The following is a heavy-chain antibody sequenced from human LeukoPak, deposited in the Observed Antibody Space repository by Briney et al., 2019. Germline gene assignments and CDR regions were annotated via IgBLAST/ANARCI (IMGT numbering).Heavy chain of an antibody. J-gene: IGHJ4*02. Sequence: SSQTLSLTCTVSGGSISSGGYYWSWIRQPPGKGLEWIGEINHSGSTNYNPSLKSRVTISVDTSKNQFSLKLSSVTAADTAVYYCARGHYDYVWGSYRYTGGFFDYWGQGTLVTVSS. V-gene: IGHV4-30-2*01. CDR1: GGSISSGGYY. D-gene: IGHD3-16*02. CDR3: ARGHYDYVWGSYRYTGGFFDY. CDR2: INHSGST.